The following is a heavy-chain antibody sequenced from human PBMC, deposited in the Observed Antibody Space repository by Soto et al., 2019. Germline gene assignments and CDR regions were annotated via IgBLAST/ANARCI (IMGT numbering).Heavy chain of an antibody. CDR3: TTLGEWGTYSGY. D-gene: IGHD3-16*01. CDR1: GFTFSGAS. CDR2: IRSEAKSFAT. Sequence: EVRLVESGGGLVQPGGSLKLSCAASGFTFSGASIHWVRQASGKGLEWIGRIRSEAKSFATGYAESVKGRFTVSRDDSKNTAYLQMNSLKADDTATYYCTTLGEWGTYSGYWGQGTLVTVSS. V-gene: IGHV3-73*02. J-gene: IGHJ4*02.